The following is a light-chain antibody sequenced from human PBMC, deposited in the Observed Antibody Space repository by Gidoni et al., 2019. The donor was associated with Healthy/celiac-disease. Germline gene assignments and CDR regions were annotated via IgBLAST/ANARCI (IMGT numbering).Light chain of an antibody. V-gene: IGKV1-5*03. CDR1: QSISSW. CDR3: QQYNSYPWT. J-gene: IGKJ1*01. CDR2: KAS. Sequence: ARVTITCRASQSISSWLAWYQQKPGKAPKLLIYKASSLESGVPSRFSGSGSGLEFTLTISSLQPDDFATYYCQQYNSYPWTFGQGTKVEIK.